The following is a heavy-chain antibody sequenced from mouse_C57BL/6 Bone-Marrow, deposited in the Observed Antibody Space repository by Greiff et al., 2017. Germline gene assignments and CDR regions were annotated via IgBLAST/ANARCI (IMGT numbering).Heavy chain of an antibody. Sequence: EVMLVESGAELVRPGASVKLSCTASGFNIKDDYMHWVKQRPEQGLEWIGWIDPENGDTEYASKFQGKATITADTSSNTAYLQLSSLTSTDTAVYYCTTLDGSFFDYWGQGTTLTVSS. J-gene: IGHJ2*01. V-gene: IGHV14-4*01. D-gene: IGHD1-1*01. CDR2: IDPENGDT. CDR1: GFNIKDDY. CDR3: TTLDGSFFDY.